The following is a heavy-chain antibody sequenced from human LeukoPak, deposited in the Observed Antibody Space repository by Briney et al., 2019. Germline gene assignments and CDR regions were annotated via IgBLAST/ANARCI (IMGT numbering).Heavy chain of an antibody. J-gene: IGHJ4*02. V-gene: IGHV3-30*02. CDR3: AKRRCSSTSCYPYYFDD. CDR1: GFTFSDYG. D-gene: IGHD2-2*01. CDR2: MQYDGTEE. Sequence: GGSLRLSCAASGFTFSDYGLHWVRQAPGRGLEWVAFMQYDGTEEYYVDSVKGRFTIFRDNSKNTLYLQMNSLKPEDTAVYYCAKRRCSSTSCYPYYFDDWGQGTLVTVSS.